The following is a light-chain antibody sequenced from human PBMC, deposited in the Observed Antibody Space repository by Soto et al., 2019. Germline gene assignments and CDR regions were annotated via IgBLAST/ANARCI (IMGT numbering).Light chain of an antibody. CDR1: QSISSW. CDR3: QQDNSPWT. V-gene: IGKV1-5*03. Sequence: DIQMTQSPSTLSASVGDRVTITCRASQSISSWLAWYQQKPGKAPKLLIYKVSILESGVPSRFSGSGSGTAFTLTISSLQPDDFATYYCQQDNSPWTFGQGTTVEIK. CDR2: KVS. J-gene: IGKJ1*01.